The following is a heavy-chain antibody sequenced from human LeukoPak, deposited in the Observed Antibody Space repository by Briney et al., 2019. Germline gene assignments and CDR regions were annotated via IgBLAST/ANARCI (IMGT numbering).Heavy chain of an antibody. J-gene: IGHJ4*02. CDR2: IYYSGST. D-gene: IGHD6-19*01. CDR1: GGSISSSSYY. CDR3: ARDQKAVAYY. V-gene: IGHV4-39*07. Sequence: SETLSLTCTVSGGSISSSSYYWGWIRQPPGKGLEWIGSIYYSGSTYYNPSLRSRVTISVDTSKNQFSLKLSSVTAADTAVYYCARDQKAVAYYWGQGTLVTVSS.